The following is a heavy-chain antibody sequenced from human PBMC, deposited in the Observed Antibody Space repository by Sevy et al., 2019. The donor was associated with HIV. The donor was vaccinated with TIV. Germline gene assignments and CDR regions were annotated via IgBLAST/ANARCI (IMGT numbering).Heavy chain of an antibody. CDR2: IKQGGNEK. CDR1: GFTFSNYW. Sequence: GGSLRLSCAASGFTFSNYWMNWVRQAPGKGLEWVANIKQGGNEKYYVDSVKGRLTLSRDNAKNSVSLQMNSRRAEDTGVFYCGRGSPFVDAGLISWGMDVWGQGTTVTVSS. J-gene: IGHJ6*02. V-gene: IGHV3-7*01. CDR3: GRGSPFVDAGLISWGMDV. D-gene: IGHD5-18*01.